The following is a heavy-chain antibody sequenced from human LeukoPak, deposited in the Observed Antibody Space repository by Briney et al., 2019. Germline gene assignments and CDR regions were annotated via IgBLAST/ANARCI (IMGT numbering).Heavy chain of an antibody. CDR2: IHTSGTT. V-gene: IGHV4-4*07. CDR1: GGSISSYY. D-gene: IGHD5-18*01. Sequence: SETLSLTCTVSGGSISSYYWSWIRQPAGKGLEWIGRIHTSGTTNYNPSLKSRVTISVDTSKNQFSLKLSSVTAADTAVYYCARGYSRFYYYYMDVWGKGTTVTVSS. CDR3: ARGYSRFYYYYMDV. J-gene: IGHJ6*03.